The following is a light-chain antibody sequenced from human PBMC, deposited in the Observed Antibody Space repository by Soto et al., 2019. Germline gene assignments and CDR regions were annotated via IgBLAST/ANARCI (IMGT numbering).Light chain of an antibody. V-gene: IGKV3-15*01. Sequence: EIVMTQSPVTLSVSPGERATLSCKASQSVSNNLVWYQYKPGQAPRVLIYGASTRATGLPARFSGSGSETEFTLTISSLESEDFAFYYCQQYNHWPLTFCGGTKVEIK. CDR3: QQYNHWPLT. CDR1: QSVSNN. CDR2: GAS. J-gene: IGKJ4*01.